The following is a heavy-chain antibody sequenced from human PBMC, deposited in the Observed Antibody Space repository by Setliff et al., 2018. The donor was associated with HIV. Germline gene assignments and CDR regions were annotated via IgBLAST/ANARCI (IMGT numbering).Heavy chain of an antibody. CDR1: GYIFTSYY. Sequence: ASVMVSCKASGYIFTSYYMHWVRQAPGQGLEWLGVINPSGGSTDYAQTFKDRVTMTKDTSTATVNMELRSLTSDDTAVYYCARGGIAAADKWDINFWGQGTMVTVSS. J-gene: IGHJ3*01. CDR2: INPSGGST. D-gene: IGHD6-13*01. V-gene: IGHV1-46*01. CDR3: ARGGIAAADKWDINF.